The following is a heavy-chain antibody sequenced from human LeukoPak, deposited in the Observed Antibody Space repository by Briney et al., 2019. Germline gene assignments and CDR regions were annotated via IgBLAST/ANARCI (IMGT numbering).Heavy chain of an antibody. V-gene: IGHV5-51*01. Sequence: PGESLKISCKGSGYSFTSYWIGWVRQMPGKGLEWMGIIYPGDSDTRYSPSFQGQVTISADKSISTAYLQWSSLKASDTAMYYCARPKYYYDSSGYQGGFDYWGQGTLVTVSS. CDR3: ARPKYYYDSSGYQGGFDY. CDR2: IYPGDSDT. D-gene: IGHD3-22*01. CDR1: GYSFTSYW. J-gene: IGHJ4*02.